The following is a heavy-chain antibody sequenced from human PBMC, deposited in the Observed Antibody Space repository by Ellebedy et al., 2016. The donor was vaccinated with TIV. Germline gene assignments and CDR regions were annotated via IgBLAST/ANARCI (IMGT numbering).Heavy chain of an antibody. D-gene: IGHD5-24*01. J-gene: IGHJ4*02. CDR3: ARDSGLGRWLQFTDSLSLDY. V-gene: IGHV3-23*01. CDR1: GFTFSSYA. CDR2: ISGSGGST. Sequence: GGSLRLXXAASGFTFSSYAMSWVRQAPGKGLEWVSAISGSGGSTYYADSVKGRFTISRDNSKNTLYLQMNSLRAEDTAVYYCARDSGLGRWLQFTDSLSLDYWGQGTLVTVSS.